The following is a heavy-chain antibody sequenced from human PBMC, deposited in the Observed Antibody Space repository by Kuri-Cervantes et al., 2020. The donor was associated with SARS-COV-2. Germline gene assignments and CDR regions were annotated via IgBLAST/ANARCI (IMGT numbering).Heavy chain of an antibody. V-gene: IGHV3-15*01. CDR2: IKSKIDGGTT. Sequence: GFLRLSWAASGFTFSNAWMSWVRQAPGKGLEWVGRIKSKIDGGTTDYAAPVKGRFTISRDDSKSTLYLQMNSLKDEDTAVYYCTTDPIVVVPGAIVAWGQGTLVTVSS. CDR3: TTDPIVVVPGAIVA. CDR1: GFTFSNAW. D-gene: IGHD2-2*02. J-gene: IGHJ5*02.